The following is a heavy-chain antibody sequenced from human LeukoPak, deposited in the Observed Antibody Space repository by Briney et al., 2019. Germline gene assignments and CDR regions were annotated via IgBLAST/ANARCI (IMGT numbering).Heavy chain of an antibody. CDR2: ILYTGST. Sequence: PSETLSLTCTVSGGSITSNYWSWIRQPPGKGLEWIGYILYTGSTNYNPSLKSRVTISVDTSKNQFSLNLSSVTAADTAIYYCERQLRGAYYYFDYWGQGTLVTVSS. CDR3: ERQLRGAYYYFDY. J-gene: IGHJ4*02. D-gene: IGHD3-10*01. CDR1: GGSITSNY. V-gene: IGHV4-59*08.